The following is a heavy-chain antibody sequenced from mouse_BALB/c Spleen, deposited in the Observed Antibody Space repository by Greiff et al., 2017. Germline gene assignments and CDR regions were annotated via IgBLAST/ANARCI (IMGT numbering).Heavy chain of an antibody. CDR1: GYSFTSYW. D-gene: IGHD1-3*01. CDR3: TSSFVLRLNY. Sequence: EVQLQQSGTVLARPGASVKMSCKASGYSFTSYWMHWVKQRPGQGLEWIGAIYPGNSDTSYNQKFKGKAKLTAVTSASTAYMELSSLTNEDSAVYYCTSSFVLRLNYWGQGTTLTVSS. V-gene: IGHV1-5*01. J-gene: IGHJ2*01. CDR2: IYPGNSDT.